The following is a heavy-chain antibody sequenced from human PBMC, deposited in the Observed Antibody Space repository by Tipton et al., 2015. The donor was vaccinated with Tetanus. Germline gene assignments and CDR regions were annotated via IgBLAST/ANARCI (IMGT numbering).Heavy chain of an antibody. Sequence: SLRLSCAASGFTFSKHTMNWVRQAPGKGLEWVSVMYSGGDTYYVDSVKGRFSISRDNAKNTLYLQMNSLRVEDTAVYYCVRDGGSSGWLAYWGQGTLVTVSS. CDR1: GFTFSKHT. D-gene: IGHD6-19*01. J-gene: IGHJ4*02. V-gene: IGHV3-53*01. CDR2: MYSGGDT. CDR3: VRDGGSSGWLAY.